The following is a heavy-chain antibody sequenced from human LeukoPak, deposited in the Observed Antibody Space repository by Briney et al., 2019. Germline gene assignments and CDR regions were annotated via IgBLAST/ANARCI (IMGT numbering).Heavy chain of an antibody. CDR3: ARRRGGYGEGEFDY. J-gene: IGHJ4*02. CDR2: IRGDATT. CDR1: GFTASSKY. Sequence: GGSLRLSCTASGFTASSKYMSWVRQAPGKGLKWVSFIRGDATTAYADSVQGRFTISRDDSKNTLYLQMDSLRVEDTAVYYCARRRGGYGEGEFDYWGQGTLVTVSS. D-gene: IGHD4-17*01. V-gene: IGHV3-66*04.